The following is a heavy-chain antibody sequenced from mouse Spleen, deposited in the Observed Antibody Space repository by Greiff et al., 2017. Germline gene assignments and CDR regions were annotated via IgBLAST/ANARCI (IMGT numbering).Heavy chain of an antibody. D-gene: IGHD2-3*01. CDR3: ARPDGYPAWFAY. CDR1: GYTFTSYW. V-gene: IGHV1-53*01. Sequence: QVQLQQPGTELVKPGASVKLSCKASGYTFTSYWMHWVRQRPGQGLDWIGDINPSNGDTNYNEKFKSKATLTVNKSSSTAYMQLSSLTSEDSAVYYGARPDGYPAWFAYWGQGTLVTVSA. CDR2: INPSNGDT. J-gene: IGHJ3*01.